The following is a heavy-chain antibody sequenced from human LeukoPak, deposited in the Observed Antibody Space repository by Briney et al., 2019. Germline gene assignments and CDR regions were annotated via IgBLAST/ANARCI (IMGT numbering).Heavy chain of an antibody. Sequence: PGASVKVSCKASGYTFTSYCIIWVRQAPGQGLEWMGWISAYNGNTNYAQKLQGRVTITADESTSTAYMELSSLRSEDTAVYYCASLGGGSTVTTYLNYWGQGTLVIVSS. J-gene: IGHJ4*02. CDR1: GYTFTSYC. V-gene: IGHV1-18*01. CDR2: ISAYNGNT. CDR3: ASLGGGSTVTTYLNY. D-gene: IGHD4-17*01.